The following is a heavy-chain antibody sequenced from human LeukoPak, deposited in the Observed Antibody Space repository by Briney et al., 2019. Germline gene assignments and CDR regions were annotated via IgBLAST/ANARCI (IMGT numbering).Heavy chain of an antibody. CDR2: INHSGST. D-gene: IGHD3-10*01. Sequence: SETLSLTCTVSGGSISSSSYYWSWIRQPPGKGLEWIGEINHSGSTNYNPSLKSRVTISVDTSKNQFSLKLSSVTAADTAVYYCARLCGQVLWFGELSDYWGQGTLVTVSS. J-gene: IGHJ4*02. V-gene: IGHV4-39*07. CDR3: ARLCGQVLWFGELSDY. CDR1: GGSISSSSYY.